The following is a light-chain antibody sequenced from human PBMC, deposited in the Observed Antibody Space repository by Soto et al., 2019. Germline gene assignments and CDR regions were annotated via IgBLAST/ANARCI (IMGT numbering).Light chain of an antibody. CDR1: QSVSNRY. CDR2: GAS. J-gene: IGKJ1*01. Sequence: EIVLTQSPGTLSLSPGERATLSCWASQSVSNRYLAWYQQKPGQAPRLLIYGASSRATGMPDRVSGSGSGTDFTLTISRLEPEDFAVYYCQQYDSSWTFGQGTKVEIK. V-gene: IGKV3-20*01. CDR3: QQYDSSWT.